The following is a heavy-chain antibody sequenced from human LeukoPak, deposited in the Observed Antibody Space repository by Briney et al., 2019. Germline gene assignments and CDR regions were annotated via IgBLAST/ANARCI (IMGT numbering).Heavy chain of an antibody. J-gene: IGHJ4*02. V-gene: IGHV4-59*01. CDR3: ARHIYPSNYFDY. D-gene: IGHD2/OR15-2a*01. Sequence: PSETLSLTCTVPGGSISRYYGSWIRQPPGKGLEWIGYIYYGGSTNYNPSLKSRVTISVDTSKNQFSLKLSSVTAADTAVYYCARHIYPSNYFDYWGQGTLVTVSS. CDR2: IYYGGST. CDR1: GGSISRYY.